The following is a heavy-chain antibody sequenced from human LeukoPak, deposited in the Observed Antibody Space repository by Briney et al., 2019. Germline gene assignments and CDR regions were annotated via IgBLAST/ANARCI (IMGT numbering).Heavy chain of an antibody. Sequence: HAGGSLRLSCAASGFTFSSYWMNWVRQAPGKGLVWVSRIASDGSSTTYADSVKGRFSISRDNAKNTPYLQMNSLRVEDTAVYYCARGRPHGNDYWGQGTLVTVSS. J-gene: IGHJ4*02. V-gene: IGHV3-74*01. CDR3: ARGRPHGNDY. CDR2: IASDGSST. D-gene: IGHD4-23*01. CDR1: GFTFSSYW.